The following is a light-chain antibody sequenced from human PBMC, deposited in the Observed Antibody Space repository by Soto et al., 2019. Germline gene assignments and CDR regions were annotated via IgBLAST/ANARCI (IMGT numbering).Light chain of an antibody. CDR3: QQRHMWPIT. Sequence: EIVMTQSPATLSVSPGERATLSCRASQSVSSNLAWYQQKPGQAPRLLIYGASTRATGIPARFSGSGSGTDFTLTISSLGPEDSAVYYCQQRHMWPITFGQGTRLEIK. V-gene: IGKV3-15*01. CDR2: GAS. J-gene: IGKJ5*01. CDR1: QSVSSN.